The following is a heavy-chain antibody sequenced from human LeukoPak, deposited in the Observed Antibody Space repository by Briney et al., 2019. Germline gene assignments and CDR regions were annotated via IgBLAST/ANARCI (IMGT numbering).Heavy chain of an antibody. CDR2: IKQDGSEK. D-gene: IGHD5-12*01. CDR1: GFTFSSFW. J-gene: IGHJ5*02. V-gene: IGHV3-7*01. Sequence: GGSLRLSCAASGFTFSSFWMSWVRPAPGRGLEWVANIKQDGSEKYYMDSVKSRFTISRDNAKNSLYLQMNSLRAEDTAVYYCARDEGYSGYDLWGQGTLVTVSS. CDR3: ARDEGYSGYDL.